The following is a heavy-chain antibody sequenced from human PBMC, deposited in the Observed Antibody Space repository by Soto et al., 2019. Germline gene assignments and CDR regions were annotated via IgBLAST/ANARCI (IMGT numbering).Heavy chain of an antibody. J-gene: IGHJ6*02. CDR1: GFTFSSYA. V-gene: IGHV3-23*01. CDR2: ISGSGGST. CDR3: AKDYHDSSGFLDFYGMDV. Sequence: EVQLLESGGGLVQPGGSLRLSCAASGFTFSSYAMSWFRQAPGKGLEWVSTISGSGGSTYYADSVKGRLTIPRENSKNTLYLQMNSLRAEDTAVYYCAKDYHDSSGFLDFYGMDVWGQGTTVTVSS. D-gene: IGHD3-22*01.